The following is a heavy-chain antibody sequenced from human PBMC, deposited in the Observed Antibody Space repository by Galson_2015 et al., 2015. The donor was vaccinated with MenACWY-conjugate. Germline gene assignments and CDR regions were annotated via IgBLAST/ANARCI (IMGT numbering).Heavy chain of an antibody. CDR2: IYWDDDK. CDR1: GFSLSTRGVG. J-gene: IGHJ4*02. V-gene: IGHV2-5*02. Sequence: PALVTPTQTLTLPCTFSGFSLSTRGVGVGWIRQPPGKALEWLALIYWDDDKRYSPSLRSRLTITKDTSKNHVVLTMTNMDPVDTATYYCSRTGATPGDYWGQGTLVTVSS. D-gene: IGHD2-15*01. CDR3: SRTGATPGDY.